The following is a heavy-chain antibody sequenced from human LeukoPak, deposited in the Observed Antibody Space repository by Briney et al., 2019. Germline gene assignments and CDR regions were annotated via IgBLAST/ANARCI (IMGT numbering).Heavy chain of an antibody. D-gene: IGHD3-10*01. Sequence: SETLSLTCTVSGYSISSGYYWGWIRQPPGKGLEWIGSIYHSGSTYYNPSLKSRVTISVDTSKNQFSLKLSSVTAADTAVYYCARDRRSGSYYSYFDYWGQGTLVTVSS. CDR1: GYSISSGYY. V-gene: IGHV4-38-2*02. J-gene: IGHJ4*02. CDR2: IYHSGST. CDR3: ARDRRSGSYYSYFDY.